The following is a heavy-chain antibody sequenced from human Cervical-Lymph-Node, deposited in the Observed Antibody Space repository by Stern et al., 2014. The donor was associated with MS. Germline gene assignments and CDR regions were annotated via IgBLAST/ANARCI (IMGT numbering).Heavy chain of an antibody. D-gene: IGHD3/OR15-3a*01. Sequence: QVQLQESGPGLVKPSQTLSLTCTVSGGSMNSRPYYWNWLRQPAGKALEWIGRIYISGSTNYNPSLESRVTISIDTSKNQLSLKRGSGTAADTAVYYCAREGETSDFFPFDYWGQGAQVIVSS. V-gene: IGHV4-61*02. CDR2: IYISGST. CDR3: AREGETSDFFPFDY. CDR1: GGSMNSRPYY. J-gene: IGHJ4*02.